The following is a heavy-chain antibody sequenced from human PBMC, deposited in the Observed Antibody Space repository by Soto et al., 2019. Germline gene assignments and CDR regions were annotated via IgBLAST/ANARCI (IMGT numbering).Heavy chain of an antibody. J-gene: IGHJ4*02. Sequence: QVQLVQSGAEVKKPGASVKVSCKASGYTFTSYAMHWVRQAPGQRLEGMGLINAGNGNTKYSQKFQGRVTITRYTSASTAYMELTSLRYEATAVYYCARSSGYYYVDYWGQGTLVTVSS. CDR3: ARSSGYYYVDY. CDR2: INAGNGNT. D-gene: IGHD3-22*01. V-gene: IGHV1-3*01. CDR1: GYTFTSYA.